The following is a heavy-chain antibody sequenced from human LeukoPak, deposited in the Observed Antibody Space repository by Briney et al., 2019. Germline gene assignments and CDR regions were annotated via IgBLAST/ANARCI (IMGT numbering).Heavy chain of an antibody. V-gene: IGHV3-23*01. J-gene: IGHJ4*02. CDR1: GFTFSSYA. CDR3: AKDLGYCSGGSCYGFDY. Sequence: PGGSLRLSCAASGFTFSSYAMSWVRQAPGKGLEWVSAISGSGGSTYYADSVKGRFTISRDNSKNTPYLQMNSLRAEDTAVYYCAKDLGYCSGGSCYGFDYWGQGTLVTVSS. D-gene: IGHD2-15*01. CDR2: ISGSGGST.